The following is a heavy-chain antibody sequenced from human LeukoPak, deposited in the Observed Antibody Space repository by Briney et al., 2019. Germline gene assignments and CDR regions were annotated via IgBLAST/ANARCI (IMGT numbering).Heavy chain of an antibody. V-gene: IGHV3-7*01. CDR1: GFTFSSYA. Sequence: GGSLRLSCAASGFTFSSYAMDWVRQAPGKGLEWVANINHDNTENNYLDSVKGRFTISRDNAQNSLYLQLNGLRVEDTAVYYCTRRLDDWGQGTLVTVSS. CDR2: INHDNTEN. J-gene: IGHJ4*02. CDR3: TRRLDD. D-gene: IGHD3-16*01.